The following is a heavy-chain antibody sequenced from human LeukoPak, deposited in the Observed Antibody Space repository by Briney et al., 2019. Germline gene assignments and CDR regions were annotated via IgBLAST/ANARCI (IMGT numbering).Heavy chain of an antibody. CDR3: AKELDTMFFDY. V-gene: IGHV3-43*01. D-gene: IGHD3-10*02. J-gene: IGHJ4*02. CDR1: GFNFDRYT. Sequence: PGGSLRLSCATSGFNFDRYTIHWVRHAPGKGLEWVSLAGWAGGTTFYSDSVRGRFTISRDSGRKSVYLQMNNLTTDDTAFYFCAKELDTMFFDYWGQGALVTVSS. CDR2: AGWAGGTT.